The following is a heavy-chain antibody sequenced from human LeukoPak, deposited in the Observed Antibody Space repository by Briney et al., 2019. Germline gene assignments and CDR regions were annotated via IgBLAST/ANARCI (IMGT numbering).Heavy chain of an antibody. Sequence: PGGSLRLSCAASGFTFSSYSMNWVRQAPGKGLEWVSYISSSSSTIYYADSVKGRFTISRDNAKNSLYLQMNSLRAEDTAVYYCARDPIAVDPLHYYGMDVWGQGTTVTVSS. CDR2: ISSSSSTI. D-gene: IGHD6-19*01. CDR3: ARDPIAVDPLHYYGMDV. J-gene: IGHJ6*02. V-gene: IGHV3-48*04. CDR1: GFTFSSYS.